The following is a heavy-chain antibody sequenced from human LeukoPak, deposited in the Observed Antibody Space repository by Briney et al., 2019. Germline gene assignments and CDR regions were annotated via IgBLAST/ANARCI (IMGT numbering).Heavy chain of an antibody. CDR3: GASRQYVGAFDI. CDR2: ISSGGTTI. CDR1: GFTFSTYE. Sequence: GGSLRLSCAASGFTFSTYELYWVRQAPGKGLEWISYISSGGTTIKYADSVGGRFTISRDDGRESLYLQMNSLRVEDTAIYYCGASRQYVGAFDIWGQGTLVSVSS. D-gene: IGHD3-16*01. V-gene: IGHV3-48*03. J-gene: IGHJ3*02.